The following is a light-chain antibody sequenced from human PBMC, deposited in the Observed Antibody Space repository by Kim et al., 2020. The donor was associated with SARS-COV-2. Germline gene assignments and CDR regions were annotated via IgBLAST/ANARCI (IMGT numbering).Light chain of an antibody. V-gene: IGKV3-11*01. Sequence: SLPPRERATLSFRASQSISINLAWYQQKPGQAPRLLIYDASNRAAGTPPRFSGSGSGTDFTLTISSLEPEDVGIYYCQQCGSWPTFGGGTKVDIK. CDR1: QSISIN. CDR2: DAS. CDR3: QQCGSWPT. J-gene: IGKJ4*01.